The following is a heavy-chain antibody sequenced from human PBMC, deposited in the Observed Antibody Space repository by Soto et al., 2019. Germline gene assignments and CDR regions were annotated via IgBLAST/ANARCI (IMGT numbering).Heavy chain of an antibody. CDR2: INPNSGGT. Sequence: LKVSCKASGYTFTGYYMHWVRQAPGQGLEWMGWINPNSGGTNYAQKFQGRVTMTRDTSISTAYMELSRLRSDDTAVYYCARDEARSYGYYYYYGMDVWGQGTTVTVSS. V-gene: IGHV1-2*02. D-gene: IGHD5-18*01. CDR1: GYTFTGYY. J-gene: IGHJ6*02. CDR3: ARDEARSYGYYYYYGMDV.